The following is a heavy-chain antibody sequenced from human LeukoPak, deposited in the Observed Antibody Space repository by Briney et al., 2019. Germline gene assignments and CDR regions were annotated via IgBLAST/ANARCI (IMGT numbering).Heavy chain of an antibody. Sequence: GGSLRLSCAASGFTFSTYEMNWVRQAPGKGLEWVSYISSSGSTIYYAESVKGRFTISRDNAKNSPYLQMNSLRAEDTAVYYCAGGHSSGYYPIDYWGQGTLVTVSS. J-gene: IGHJ4*02. D-gene: IGHD3-22*01. V-gene: IGHV3-48*03. CDR2: ISSSGSTI. CDR3: AGGHSSGYYPIDY. CDR1: GFTFSTYE.